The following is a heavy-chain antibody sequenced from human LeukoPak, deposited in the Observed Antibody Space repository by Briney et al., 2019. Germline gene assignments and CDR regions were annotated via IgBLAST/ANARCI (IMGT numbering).Heavy chain of an antibody. Sequence: SVKVSCKASGGTFSSYTISWVRQAPGQGLEWMGRIIPILGIANYAQKFQGRVTITADKSTSTAYMELSSLRSEDTAVYYCARVTDYYDSSGHSNWFDPWGQGTLVTVSS. CDR3: ARVTDYYDSSGHSNWFDP. CDR1: GGTFSSYT. CDR2: IIPILGIA. J-gene: IGHJ5*02. V-gene: IGHV1-69*02. D-gene: IGHD3-22*01.